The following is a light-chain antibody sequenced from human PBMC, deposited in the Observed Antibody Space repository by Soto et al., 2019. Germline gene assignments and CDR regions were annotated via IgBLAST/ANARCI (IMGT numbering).Light chain of an antibody. CDR2: DAS. J-gene: IGKJ4*01. Sequence: EIALTQSPATLSLSPGVRATLSCRASQSVSSYLAWYQQKPGQAPRLLIYDASNRATGIQARYSGSGFGTDFTLTISRLEAEDFVVYYCQQRSNWLTFGGGNKVEIK. V-gene: IGKV3-11*01. CDR1: QSVSSY. CDR3: QQRSNWLT.